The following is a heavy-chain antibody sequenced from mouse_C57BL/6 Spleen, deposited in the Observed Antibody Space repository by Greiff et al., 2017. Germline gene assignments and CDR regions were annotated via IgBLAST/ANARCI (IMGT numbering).Heavy chain of an antibody. CDR3: APYYGHFDY. J-gene: IGHJ2*01. Sequence: EVQLQQSGPELVKPGASVKMSCKASGYTFTDYNMHWVKQSHGKSLEWIGYINPNNGGNSYNQKFKGKATLTVNKSSSTADMELRSLTSEDSAVYYCAPYYGHFDYWGQGTTLTVSS. D-gene: IGHD1-2*01. CDR1: GYTFTDYN. CDR2: INPNNGGN. V-gene: IGHV1-22*01.